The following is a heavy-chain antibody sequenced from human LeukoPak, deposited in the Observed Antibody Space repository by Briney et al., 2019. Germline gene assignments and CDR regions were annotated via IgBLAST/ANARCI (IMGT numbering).Heavy chain of an antibody. V-gene: IGHV4-59*11. D-gene: IGHD4-23*01. CDR3: ARVAYGGNFFGYYYYMDV. CDR1: GGSISSHY. J-gene: IGHJ6*03. Sequence: PSETLSLTCTVSGGSISSHYWSWIRQSPGKGLEWIGYIYYSGSTNYNPSLKSRVTISVDTSKNQFSLKLSSVTAADTAVYYCARVAYGGNFFGYYYYMDVWGKGTTVTVSS. CDR2: IYYSGST.